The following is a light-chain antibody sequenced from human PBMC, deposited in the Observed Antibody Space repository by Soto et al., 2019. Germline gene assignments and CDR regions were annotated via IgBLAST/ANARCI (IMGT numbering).Light chain of an antibody. CDR3: QQSFTPPIT. CDR2: GAS. Sequence: DIQMTQSPSSLSASVGDRVTITCRASQAISYYLNWYQHKAGEPPKLLIFGASSLQSGVPSRFSGRGSATDFTLIINRLQPEDSATYYGQQSFTPPITLGQGTRLDI. V-gene: IGKV1-39*01. J-gene: IGKJ5*01. CDR1: QAISYY.